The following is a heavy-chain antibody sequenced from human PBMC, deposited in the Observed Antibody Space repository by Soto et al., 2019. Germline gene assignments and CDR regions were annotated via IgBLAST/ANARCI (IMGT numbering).Heavy chain of an antibody. CDR2: IIPILGIA. V-gene: IGHV1-69*04. CDR1: GGTFSSYT. Sequence: SVKVSCKASGGTFSSYTISWVRQAPGQGLEWMGRIIPILGIANYAQKFQGRVTITADKSTSTAYMELSSLRSEDTAIYYCATEKKYPNYYDSSGYEGYFDYWGQGTLVTVSS. CDR3: ATEKKYPNYYDSSGYEGYFDY. J-gene: IGHJ4*02. D-gene: IGHD3-22*01.